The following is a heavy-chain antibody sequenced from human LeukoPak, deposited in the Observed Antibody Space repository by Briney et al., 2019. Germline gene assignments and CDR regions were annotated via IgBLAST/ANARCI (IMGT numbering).Heavy chain of an antibody. D-gene: IGHD3-22*01. V-gene: IGHV1-18*01. CDR1: GYTFTSYG. Sequence: ASVKVSCKASGYTFTSYGISWVRQAPGQGLEWMGWISAYNGNTNYAQKLQGRVTMTTDTSTSTAYMELSSLRSEDTAVYYCARGDYYDSSGYSPPLDYWGQGTLVTVSS. CDR3: ARGDYYDSSGYSPPLDY. J-gene: IGHJ4*02. CDR2: ISAYNGNT.